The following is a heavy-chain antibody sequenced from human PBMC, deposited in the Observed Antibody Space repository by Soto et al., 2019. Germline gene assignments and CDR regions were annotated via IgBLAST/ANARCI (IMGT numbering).Heavy chain of an antibody. CDR1: GDSLSGYY. D-gene: IGHD3-3*01. Sequence: PSETLSLTCTVSGDSLSGYYWSWIRQPPGKGLEWIGYIYYSGSTYYNPSLKSRVTISVDTSKNQFSLKLSSVTAADTAVYYCARSLITIFGVVIWGNWFDPWGQGTLVTVSS. V-gene: IGHV4-30-4*08. CDR2: IYYSGST. CDR3: ARSLITIFGVVIWGNWFDP. J-gene: IGHJ5*02.